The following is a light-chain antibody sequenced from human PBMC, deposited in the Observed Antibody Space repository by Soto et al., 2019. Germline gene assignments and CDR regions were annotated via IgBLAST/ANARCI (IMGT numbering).Light chain of an antibody. CDR1: SSDVGGYDY. Sequence: QSALTQPASVSGFPGQSITISCIGTSSDVGGYDYVSWYQQNPGKAPKLIIYEVINRPSGVSSRFSGSKSGNTASLTISGLQAEDEADYYCSSYTSDSTHVFGSGTKLTVL. CDR2: EVI. CDR3: SSYTSDSTHV. V-gene: IGLV2-14*01. J-gene: IGLJ1*01.